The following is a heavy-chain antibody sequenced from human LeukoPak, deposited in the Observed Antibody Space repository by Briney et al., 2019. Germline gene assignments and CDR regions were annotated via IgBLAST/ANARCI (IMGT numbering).Heavy chain of an antibody. CDR2: IYTSGST. CDR3: ARDPSSYDILTGYHVYNWFDP. V-gene: IGHV4-61*02. CDR1: GGSISSGSYY. J-gene: IGHJ5*02. D-gene: IGHD3-9*01. Sequence: SETLSLTCTVSGGSISSGSYYWSWIRQPAGKGLEWIGRIYTSGSTNYNPSLKSRVTISVDTSKTQFSLKLSAVTAADTAVYYCARDPSSYDILTGYHVYNWFDPWGQGTLVTVSS.